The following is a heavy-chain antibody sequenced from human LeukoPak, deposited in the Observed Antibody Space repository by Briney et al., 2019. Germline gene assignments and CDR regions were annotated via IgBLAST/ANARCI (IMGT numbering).Heavy chain of an antibody. J-gene: IGHJ4*02. CDR3: ARESGYSYGLAGFFDY. CDR2: IYGDGRI. V-gene: IGHV3-53*01. Sequence: PGGSLRLSCAASGFTVTSNYMSWVRQAPGKGLEWVSVIYGDGRIHYADSVKGRFTISRDDSKNTLYLQMNSLRAEDTAVYYYARESGYSYGLAGFFDYWGQGTLVTVSS. D-gene: IGHD5-18*01. CDR1: GFTVTSNY.